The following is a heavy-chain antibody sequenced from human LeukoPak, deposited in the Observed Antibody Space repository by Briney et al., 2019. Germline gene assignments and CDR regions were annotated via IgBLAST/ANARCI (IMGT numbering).Heavy chain of an antibody. CDR3: ARDYKSYGDSSGYPQYWFDP. CDR1: GGSFTDYY. J-gene: IGHJ5*02. D-gene: IGHD3-22*01. Sequence: PSETLSLTCAVYGGSFTDYYWSWIRQPPGKGLEWIGYIYYSGSTNYNPSLKSRVTISVDTSKNQFSLKLSSVTAADTAVYYCARDYKSYGDSSGYPQYWFDPWGQGTLVTVSS. V-gene: IGHV4-59*01. CDR2: IYYSGST.